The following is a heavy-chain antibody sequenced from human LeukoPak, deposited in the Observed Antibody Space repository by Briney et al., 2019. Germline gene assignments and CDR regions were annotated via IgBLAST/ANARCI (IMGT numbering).Heavy chain of an antibody. CDR1: GYTFTSYG. D-gene: IGHD3-10*01. V-gene: IGHV1-18*01. CDR3: ARDYYYGSGPYYYYYMDV. J-gene: IGHJ6*03. Sequence: ASVKVSCKASGYTFTSYGISWVRQAPGQGLEWMGWISAYNGNTNYAQKLQGRVTMTTDTSTSTAYMELRSLRSDDTAVYYCARDYYYGSGPYYYYYMDVWGKGTMVTVSS. CDR2: ISAYNGNT.